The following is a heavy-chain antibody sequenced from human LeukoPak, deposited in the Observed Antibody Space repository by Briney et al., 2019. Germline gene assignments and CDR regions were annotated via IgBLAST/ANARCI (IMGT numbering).Heavy chain of an antibody. CDR3: AREEHLGWSNDY. Sequence: GGSLRLSCAASGFTFSDYSMHWVRQAPGKGLEYVSAISGNGGSTYYANSVRGRFTISRDNSKNTLYLQMGSLRAEDMAVYYCAREEHLGWSNDYWGQGTLVTVSS. CDR1: GFTFSDYS. V-gene: IGHV3-64*01. CDR2: ISGNGGST. D-gene: IGHD1/OR15-1a*01. J-gene: IGHJ4*02.